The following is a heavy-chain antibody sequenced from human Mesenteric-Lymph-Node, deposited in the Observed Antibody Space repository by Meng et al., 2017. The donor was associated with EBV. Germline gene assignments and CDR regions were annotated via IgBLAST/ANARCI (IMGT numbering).Heavy chain of an antibody. J-gene: IGHJ4*02. CDR3: AREGGRGWYYDY. CDR2: MYFSVRT. Sequence: QPAVTAFGPGLVKSSETLTLTGSVFGGSISSSSSYWGWIRQPPGKGLEWIGSMYFSVRTYYNPFLKSRVAISVDTSRNQVSLYVTSVTAADTAVYYCAREGGRGWYYDYWGQGALVTVSS. CDR1: GGSISSSSSY. D-gene: IGHD6-19*01. V-gene: IGHV4-39*07.